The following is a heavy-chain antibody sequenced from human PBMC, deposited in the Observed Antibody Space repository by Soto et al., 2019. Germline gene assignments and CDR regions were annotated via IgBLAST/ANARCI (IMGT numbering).Heavy chain of an antibody. V-gene: IGHV3-23*01. CDR1: GFTFNSYA. CDR2: ISGSGGST. D-gene: IGHD3-10*01. CDR3: AKDRPYGSGTYSDSYLDY. J-gene: IGHJ4*02. Sequence: EVQLLESGGGLVQPGGSLRLSCGASGFTFNSYAMTWVRQAPGKGLEWVSAISGSGGSTYYADSVKGRFTISRDQSKNTLYLQMTSLRAEDTAVYYCAKDRPYGSGTYSDSYLDYWGQGTLVTVSS.